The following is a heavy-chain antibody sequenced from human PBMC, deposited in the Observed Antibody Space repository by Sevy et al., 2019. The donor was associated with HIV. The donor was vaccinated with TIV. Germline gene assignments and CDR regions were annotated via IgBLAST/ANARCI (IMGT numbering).Heavy chain of an antibody. Sequence: GGSLRLSCAASGFTFSSYAMSWVRQAPGKGLEWVSAISGSGGSTYYADSVKGRFTISRDNSKNTLYVQMNSLRVEDTAVYYCAKAEGPHYYDSSGYVDAFDIWGQGTMVTVSS. J-gene: IGHJ3*02. CDR1: GFTFSSYA. CDR2: ISGSGGST. D-gene: IGHD3-22*01. CDR3: AKAEGPHYYDSSGYVDAFDI. V-gene: IGHV3-23*01.